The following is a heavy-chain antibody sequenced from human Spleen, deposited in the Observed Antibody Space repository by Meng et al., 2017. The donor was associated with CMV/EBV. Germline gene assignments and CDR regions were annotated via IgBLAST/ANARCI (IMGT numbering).Heavy chain of an antibody. CDR1: GFTFDDYA. Sequence: GESLKISCAASGFTFDDYAMHWVRQAPGKGLEWVSLISWDGGSGYYADSVKGRFTISRDNSKNSLYLQMNSLRAEDTALYYCAKAAGGDDFWSGYLSTSFPWFDPWGQGTLVTVSS. CDR2: ISWDGGSG. D-gene: IGHD3-3*01. CDR3: AKAAGGDDFWSGYLSTSFPWFDP. V-gene: IGHV3-43D*03. J-gene: IGHJ5*02.